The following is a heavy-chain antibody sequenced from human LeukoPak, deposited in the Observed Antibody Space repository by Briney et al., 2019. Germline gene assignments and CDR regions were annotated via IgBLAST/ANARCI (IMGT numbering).Heavy chain of an antibody. V-gene: IGHV3-48*01. CDR1: GFTFSDYS. Sequence: GGSLRLSCAASGFTFSDYSMNWVRQAPGNGLEWISYIGIDSGNTNYADSVKGRFTISGDKAKSSLYLQMNSLRVEDTAVYYCARDYKYAFDNWGQGTLVTVSS. J-gene: IGHJ4*02. D-gene: IGHD5-24*01. CDR2: IGIDSGNT. CDR3: ARDYKYAFDN.